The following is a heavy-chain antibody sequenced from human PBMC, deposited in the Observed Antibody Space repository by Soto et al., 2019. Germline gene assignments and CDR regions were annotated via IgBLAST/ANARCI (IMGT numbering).Heavy chain of an antibody. D-gene: IGHD2-21*02. CDR3: AREDIVVVTATPQYYYYYGMDV. CDR1: GGTFSSYA. J-gene: IGHJ6*02. Sequence: SVKVSCKASGGTFSSYAISWVRQAPGQGLEWMGGIIPIFGTANYAQKFQGRVTITADESTSTAYMELSSLRSEDTAVYYCAREDIVVVTATPQYYYYYGMDVWGQGTTVTVSS. CDR2: IIPIFGTA. V-gene: IGHV1-69*13.